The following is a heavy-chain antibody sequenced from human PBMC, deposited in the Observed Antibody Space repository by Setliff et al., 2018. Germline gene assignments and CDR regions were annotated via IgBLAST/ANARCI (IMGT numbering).Heavy chain of an antibody. CDR1: GDSMSGYF. CDR3: ARDQFSSGWYGAPESYFDS. J-gene: IGHJ4*02. CDR2: IQIRGSTTT. D-gene: IGHD6-19*01. Sequence: TSETLSLTCIVSGDSMSGYFWSWIRQPPGKRLEWMGYIQIRGSTTTKYNPSLGSRISMSLDTSKNHFSLKLSSVTPADVAIYYCARDQFSSGWYGAPESYFDSWGQGILVTVS. V-gene: IGHV4-59*01.